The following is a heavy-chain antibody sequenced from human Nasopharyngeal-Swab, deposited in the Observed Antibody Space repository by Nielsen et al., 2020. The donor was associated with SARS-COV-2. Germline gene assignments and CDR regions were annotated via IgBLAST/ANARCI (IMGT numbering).Heavy chain of an antibody. Sequence: RQAPGKGLEWIGEINHSGSTNYNPSLKSRVTISVDTSKNQFSLKLSSVTAADTAVYYCARELLLGDIVVVPADPHSNWFDPWGQGTLVTVSS. V-gene: IGHV4-34*01. CDR2: INHSGST. J-gene: IGHJ5*02. D-gene: IGHD2-2*01. CDR3: ARELLLGDIVVVPADPHSNWFDP.